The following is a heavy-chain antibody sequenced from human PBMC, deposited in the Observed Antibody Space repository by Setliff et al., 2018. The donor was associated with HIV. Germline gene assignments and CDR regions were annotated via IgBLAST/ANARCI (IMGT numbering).Heavy chain of an antibody. CDR1: GDSVSSKSAA. Sequence: SQTLSLTCAISGDSVSSKSAAWNWLRQSPSRGLEWLGRTYYRSKWNSDYAPSVKSRVTIHPDTSKNKFSLQLNSVTPEDTAVYYCARGGDWDDNYYMDVWGKGTTVTVSS. V-gene: IGHV6-1*01. J-gene: IGHJ6*03. CDR3: ARGGDWDDNYYMDV. D-gene: IGHD1-1*01. CDR2: TYYRSKWNS.